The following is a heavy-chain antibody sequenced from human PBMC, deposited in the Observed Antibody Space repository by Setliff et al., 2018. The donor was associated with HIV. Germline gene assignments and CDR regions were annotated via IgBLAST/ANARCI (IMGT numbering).Heavy chain of an antibody. D-gene: IGHD3-22*01. CDR1: GGSFSNYF. V-gene: IGHV4-34*01. CDR3: ARGRDYDTNNCVFRSYYHYGFDV. Sequence: SETLSLTCAVYGGSFSNYFWSWLRQSPGGGLEWIGEVIDDGGANYNASLKSRVTMSVDTSKKEFSLKLASVTAADTAVYYCARGRDYDTNNCVFRSYYHYGFDVWGQGTTVTVSS. CDR2: VIDDGGA. J-gene: IGHJ6*02.